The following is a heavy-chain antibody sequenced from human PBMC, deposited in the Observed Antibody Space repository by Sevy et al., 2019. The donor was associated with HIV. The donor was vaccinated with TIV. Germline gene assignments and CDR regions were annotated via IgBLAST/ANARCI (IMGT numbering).Heavy chain of an antibody. D-gene: IGHD3-22*01. Sequence: SETLSLTCTVSGGSISSSSYYWGWIRQPPGKGLEWIGSIYYSGSNYYNPSLKSRVTISVDTSKNQFSLKRSSVTAADTAVYYCARSLIQVVITTSFDYWGQGTLVTVSS. CDR2: IYYSGSN. V-gene: IGHV4-39*01. CDR3: ARSLIQVVITTSFDY. J-gene: IGHJ4*02. CDR1: GGSISSSSYY.